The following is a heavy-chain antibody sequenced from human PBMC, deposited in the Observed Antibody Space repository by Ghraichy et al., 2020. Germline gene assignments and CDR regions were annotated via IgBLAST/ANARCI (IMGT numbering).Heavy chain of an antibody. CDR2: IWYDGSNK. Sequence: GESLNISCAASGFTFSSYGMHWVRRAPGKGLEWVAVIWYDGSNKYYADSVKGRFTISRDNSKNTLYLQMNSLRAEDTAVYYCARGGSSTSLDYWGQGTLVTVSS. CDR1: GFTFSSYG. J-gene: IGHJ4*02. D-gene: IGHD2-2*01. CDR3: ARGGSSTSLDY. V-gene: IGHV3-33*01.